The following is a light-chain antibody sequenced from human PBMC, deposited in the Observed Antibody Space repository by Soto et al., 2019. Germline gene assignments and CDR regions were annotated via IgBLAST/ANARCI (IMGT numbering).Light chain of an antibody. V-gene: IGLV2-23*01. Sequence: QSVLTQPASVSGSPGQSITISCTGTFSDVGSYNLVSWYQQHPGKAPKLMIYEDTKRPSGVSNRFSGSKSGYTASLTISGLQAEDEADYFCKSYAGSNTYVFGSGTKVTVL. J-gene: IGLJ1*01. CDR3: KSYAGSNTYV. CDR1: FSDVGSYNL. CDR2: EDT.